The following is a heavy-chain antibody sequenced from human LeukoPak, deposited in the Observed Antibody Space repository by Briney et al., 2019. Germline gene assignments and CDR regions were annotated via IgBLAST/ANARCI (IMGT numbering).Heavy chain of an antibody. D-gene: IGHD3-16*01. CDR2: IYYSGST. V-gene: IGHV4-39*01. Sequence: PSETLSLTCSVSGGYISTSNYYWGWNRQPPGKGLEWIGTIYYSGSTYYNPSLQSRVTISLDTSKNQFSLHVRSVTAVDTATYYCARFVYYDASLPPYSGQGTLVIVSS. CDR1: GGYISTSNYY. CDR3: ARFVYYDASLPPY. J-gene: IGHJ4*02.